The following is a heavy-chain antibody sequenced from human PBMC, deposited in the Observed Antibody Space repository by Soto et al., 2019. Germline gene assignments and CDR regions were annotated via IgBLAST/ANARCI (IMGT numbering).Heavy chain of an antibody. CDR3: ATYHGDDWASERHRY. J-gene: IGHJ4*02. Sequence: SETLSLTGTVSGGSISSYYWTWIRQPPGKGLEWIGFIHYGGGTVYNPALRGRVTVTVETSKKQFSLNLSSVTAADTAVYYCATYHGDDWASERHRYWGPGTLVTVSS. CDR1: GGSISSYY. V-gene: IGHV4-59*01. D-gene: IGHD3-16*01. CDR2: IHYGGGT.